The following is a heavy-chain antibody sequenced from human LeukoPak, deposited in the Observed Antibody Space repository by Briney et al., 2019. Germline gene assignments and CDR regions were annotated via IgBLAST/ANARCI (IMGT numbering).Heavy chain of an antibody. Sequence: SETLSLTCTVSGGSITSDHWNWIRQPPGKGLEWIGCIYYSGSTYYNPSLKSRVTISVDMSKNQFSLRLTSVTAADTAVYYCAREIRAYYYDSSGYDPPNWFDPWGQGTLVTVSS. CDR1: GGSITSDH. J-gene: IGHJ5*02. V-gene: IGHV4-59*12. D-gene: IGHD3-22*01. CDR2: IYYSGST. CDR3: AREIRAYYYDSSGYDPPNWFDP.